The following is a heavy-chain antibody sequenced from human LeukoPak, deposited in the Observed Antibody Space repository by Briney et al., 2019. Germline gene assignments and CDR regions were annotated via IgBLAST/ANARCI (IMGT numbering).Heavy chain of an antibody. CDR2: IYISRGT. V-gene: IGHV4-4*07. D-gene: IGHD6-13*01. Sequence: SETLSLTCTVSGASISGYYWSWIRQPAGKGLEWIGRIYISRGTNYNPSLKSRVTISVDTSKNQFSLNLSSVTAADTAVYYCARVNSSSWYSRAYYYYMDVWGKGTTVTVSS. CDR1: GASISGYY. J-gene: IGHJ6*03. CDR3: ARVNSSSWYSRAYYYYMDV.